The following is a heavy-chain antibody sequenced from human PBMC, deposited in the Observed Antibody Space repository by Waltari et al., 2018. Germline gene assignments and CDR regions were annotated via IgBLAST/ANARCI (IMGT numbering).Heavy chain of an antibody. J-gene: IGHJ5*02. CDR2: IYYTGST. V-gene: IGHV4-59*01. D-gene: IGHD2-21*02. CDR3: ARGGGGDWEWFDP. Sequence: QVQLQEAGPSLLKPSETLSLICNVSGGSISGFYWSWVRQPPGKGLDWICYIYYTGSTNFNPSLKSRVTMSVDTSKNQFSLKLSSVTAADTAFYYCARGGGGDWEWFDPWGQGTLVTVSS. CDR1: GGSISGFY.